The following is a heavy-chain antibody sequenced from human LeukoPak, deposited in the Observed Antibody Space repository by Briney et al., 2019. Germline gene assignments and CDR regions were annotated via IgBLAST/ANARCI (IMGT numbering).Heavy chain of an antibody. D-gene: IGHD2-15*01. Sequence: GVSLRLYFAASGFTFYTYAMTWLRQAPGEGLEGVTVISGSGGTTYYEYYGKGRITLSRDNSKNPLYLHIKSLRDEDTAVYYCAKSIGGVVVVAAHYWRQRTRDSVLS. CDR3: AKSIGGVVVVAAHY. J-gene: IGHJ4*02. V-gene: IGHV3-23*01. CDR2: ISGSGGTT. CDR1: GFTFYTYA.